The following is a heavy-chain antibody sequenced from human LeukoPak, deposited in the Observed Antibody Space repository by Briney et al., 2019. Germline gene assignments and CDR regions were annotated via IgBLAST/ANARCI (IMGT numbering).Heavy chain of an antibody. CDR1: GXTFSSYD. CDR2: IWYDESKT. Sequence: GGSLRLSCAASGXTFSSYDMHWVRQAPGKGLEWVALIWYDESKTYYADSVKGRFTISRDNSKNTLYLQMDSLRAEDTAVYYCARDLKTSFSTPGGYWGQGTLVTVSS. CDR3: ARDLKTSFSTPGGY. D-gene: IGHD2-2*01. V-gene: IGHV3-33*01. J-gene: IGHJ4*02.